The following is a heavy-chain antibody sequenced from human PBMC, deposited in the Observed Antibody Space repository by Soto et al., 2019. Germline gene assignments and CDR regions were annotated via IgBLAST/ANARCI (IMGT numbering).Heavy chain of an antibody. V-gene: IGHV1-18*01. D-gene: IGHD3-10*01. Sequence: QVQLVQSGAEVKKPGASVKVSCKASGYTFTSYGISWVRQAPGQGLEGMGWISAYNGNTNYAQKLQGRVTMTTDTPTSTAYMELRSLRSDDTAVYYCARDYYGSGSYSYGMDVWGQGTTVTVSS. CDR2: ISAYNGNT. CDR1: GYTFTSYG. CDR3: ARDYYGSGSYSYGMDV. J-gene: IGHJ6*02.